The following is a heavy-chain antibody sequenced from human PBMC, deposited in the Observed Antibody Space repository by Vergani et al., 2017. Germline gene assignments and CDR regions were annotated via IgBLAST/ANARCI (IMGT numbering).Heavy chain of an antibody. V-gene: IGHV1-46*01. CDR3: ASSYCGGDCYSYEYFQH. J-gene: IGHJ1*01. D-gene: IGHD2-21*02. CDR2: INPSGGST. CDR1: GYTFTSYY. Sequence: QVQLVQSGAEVKKPGASVKVSCKASGYTFTSYYMHWVRQAPGQGLEWMGIINPSGGSTSYAQKFQGRVTMTRDTSTSTVYMELSSLRSEDTAVYYCASSYCGGDCYSYEYFQHWGQGTLVTVSS.